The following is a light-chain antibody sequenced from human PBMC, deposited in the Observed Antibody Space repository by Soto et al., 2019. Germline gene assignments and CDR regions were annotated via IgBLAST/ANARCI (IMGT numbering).Light chain of an antibody. CDR2: EVS. Sequence: QSVLTRPASVSRSPGHSLTIPCTGTSGDLGAYNYVSWYQQHPGKAPKLMIFEVSNRPSGVSNSFSGSRSGNTASLTIYGLQAEDEADYYCSSYPSSASGVFATDTKVTVL. J-gene: IGLJ1*01. CDR1: SGDLGAYNY. CDR3: SSYPSSASGV. V-gene: IGLV2-14*01.